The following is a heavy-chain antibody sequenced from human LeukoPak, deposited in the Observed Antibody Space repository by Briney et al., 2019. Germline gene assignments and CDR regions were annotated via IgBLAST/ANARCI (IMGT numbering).Heavy chain of an antibody. J-gene: IGHJ4*02. D-gene: IGHD3-10*01. CDR2: ISGSGGST. CDR1: GFTFSSYG. Sequence: GGSLRLSSAASGFTFSSYGMSWVRQAPGKGLEWVSAISGSGGSTYYADSVKGRFTISRDNSKNTLYLQMNSLRAEDTAVYYCAKDRLWFGELLGTGVDGQFDYWGQGILVTVSS. CDR3: AKDRLWFGELLGTGVDGQFDY. V-gene: IGHV3-23*01.